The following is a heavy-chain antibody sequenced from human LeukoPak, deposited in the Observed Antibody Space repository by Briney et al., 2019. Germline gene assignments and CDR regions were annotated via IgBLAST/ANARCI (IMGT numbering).Heavy chain of an antibody. CDR3: AREGHYYYDSSGYYY. V-gene: IGHV1-18*01. Sequence: ASVKVSCKASGYTFTSYGISWVRQAPGQGLEWMGWISAYNGNTNYAQKLQGRVTMTTDTSTSTAYMELRSLRSDDTAVYYCAREGHYYYDSSGYYYWGQGTLVTVSS. CDR1: GYTFTSYG. CDR2: ISAYNGNT. J-gene: IGHJ4*02. D-gene: IGHD3-22*01.